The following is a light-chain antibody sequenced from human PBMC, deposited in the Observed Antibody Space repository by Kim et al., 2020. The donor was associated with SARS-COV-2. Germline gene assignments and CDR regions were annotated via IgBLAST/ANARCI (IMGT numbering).Light chain of an antibody. CDR2: AVI. CDR1: HNDVGGFNH. Sequence: GPSYTIPWTETHNDVGGFNHGSWYQQHPGKAPKLMIYAVIKRPSGVSNRFSGSKSGNTASLTISGLQAEDEADYYCSSYTSSSTYVFGTGTKVTVL. V-gene: IGLV2-14*04. J-gene: IGLJ1*01. CDR3: SSYTSSSTYV.